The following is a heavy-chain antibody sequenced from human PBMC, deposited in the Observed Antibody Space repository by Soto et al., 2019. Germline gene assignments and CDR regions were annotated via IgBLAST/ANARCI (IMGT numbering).Heavy chain of an antibody. CDR2: LSGGGRNA. J-gene: IGHJ4*02. Sequence: GSLRLSCAASGFSFSSSAMGWVRQAPGKGLEWVSSLSGGGRNAYYADSVKGRFTVSRDNSKNTLFLQMNSLRPEDTAIYYCVKASGYCSADNCFSSLFDFWGPGTLVTVSS. V-gene: IGHV3-23*01. D-gene: IGHD2-15*01. CDR3: VKASGYCSADNCFSSLFDF. CDR1: GFSFSSSA.